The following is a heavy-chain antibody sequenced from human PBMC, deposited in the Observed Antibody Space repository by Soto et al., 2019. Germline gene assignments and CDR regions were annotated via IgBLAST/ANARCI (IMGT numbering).Heavy chain of an antibody. CDR2: ISYTGST. V-gene: IGHV4-39*01. D-gene: IGHD2-2*01. CDR1: GGSISSSSY. Sequence: PSETLSLTCTVSGGSISSSSYWGWIRQPPGKGLEWIGSISYTGSTYYNPSLKSRVTVSVDTSKNQFSLKLSSVTAADTAVYYCVRTSITSQYGAGYFEYLGQGTLVTV. J-gene: IGHJ4*02. CDR3: VRTSITSQYGAGYFEY.